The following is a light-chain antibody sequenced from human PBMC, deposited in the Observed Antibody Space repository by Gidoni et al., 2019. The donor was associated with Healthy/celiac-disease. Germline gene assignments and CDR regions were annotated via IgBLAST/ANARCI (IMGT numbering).Light chain of an antibody. J-gene: IGKJ1*01. CDR2: GAS. V-gene: IGKV3-15*01. CDR3: RQYNNWPWT. Sequence: VMTQSPATLSVSPGERATLSCRASQTISNNLDGYQQKPGQAPRLLIYGASTRATGIPAQFSGSRSGTEFTLTISSLQSEDFAVYYCRQYNNWPWTFGQGTKVEIK. CDR1: QTISNN.